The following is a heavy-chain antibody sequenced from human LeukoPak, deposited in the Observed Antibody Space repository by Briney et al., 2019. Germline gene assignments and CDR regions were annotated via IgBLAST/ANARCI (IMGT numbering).Heavy chain of an antibody. CDR1: GFTFSTYA. V-gene: IGHV3-30*04. D-gene: IGHD6-13*01. CDR3: ARGLIAAAGWRFDP. CDR2: ISYDGSNK. J-gene: IGHJ5*02. Sequence: PGKSLRLSCAASGFTFSTYAMYWVRQAPGKGLEWVALISYDGSNKYNADSVKGRFTISRDNSKNTLYLQMNSLRAEDTAVYYCARGLIAAAGWRFDPWGQGTLVTVSS.